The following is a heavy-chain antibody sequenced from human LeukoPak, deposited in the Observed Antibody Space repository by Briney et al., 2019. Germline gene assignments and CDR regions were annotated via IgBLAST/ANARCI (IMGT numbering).Heavy chain of an antibody. D-gene: IGHD2-2*01. J-gene: IGHJ4*02. V-gene: IGHV3-9*03. CDR2: ISWNSGSI. Sequence: GRSLRLSCAASGFTFDDYAMHWVRQAPGKGLEWVSGISWNSGSIGYADSVKGRFTISRDNAKNSLYLQMNSLRAEDMALYYCAKDSCSSTSCLDAFDIWGQGTLVTVSS. CDR3: AKDSCSSTSCLDAFDI. CDR1: GFTFDDYA.